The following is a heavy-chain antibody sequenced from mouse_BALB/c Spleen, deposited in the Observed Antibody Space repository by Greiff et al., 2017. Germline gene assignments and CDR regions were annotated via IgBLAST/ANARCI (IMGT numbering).Heavy chain of an antibody. D-gene: IGHD1-1*01. CDR1: GFNIKDYY. Sequence: VQLQQSGAELVRSGASVKLSCTASGFNIKDYYMHWVKQRPEQGLEWIGWIDPENGDTEYAPKFQGKATMTADTSSNTAYLQLSSLTSEDTAVYYCNAWITTVVAKGFFFDYWGQGTTLTVSS. J-gene: IGHJ2*01. V-gene: IGHV14-4*02. CDR2: IDPENGDT. CDR3: NAWITTVVAKGFFFDY.